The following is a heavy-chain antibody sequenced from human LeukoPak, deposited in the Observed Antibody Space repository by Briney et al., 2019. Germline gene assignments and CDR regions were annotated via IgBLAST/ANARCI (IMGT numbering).Heavy chain of an antibody. CDR3: ARGENYYDSSGYYFDC. D-gene: IGHD3-22*01. V-gene: IGHV1-69*05. CDR2: IIPIFGTA. J-gene: IGHJ4*02. CDR1: GGTFSSYA. Sequence: SVKVSCKASGGTFSSYAIIWVRQAPGQGLEWMGGIIPIFGTANYAQKFQGRVTITTDESTSTAYMELSSLRSGDTAVYYCARGENYYDSSGYYFDCWGQGTLVTVSS.